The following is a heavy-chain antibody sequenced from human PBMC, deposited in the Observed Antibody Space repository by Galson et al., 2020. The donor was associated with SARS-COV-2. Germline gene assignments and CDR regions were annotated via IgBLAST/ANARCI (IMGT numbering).Heavy chain of an antibody. CDR1: GASINNYS. V-gene: IGHV4-59*01. D-gene: IGHD3-22*01. CDR3: ARLYYFDATSYYHAPACDL. Sequence: SETLSLTCAVSGASINNYSWNWIRQPPGKGLEWIGYVRNAGTPTYNRSLKSRVTISVDTSKNHFSLRLTSLTAADTAIYYCARLYYFDATSYYHAPACDLWGLGTTVTVSS. J-gene: IGHJ3*01. CDR2: VRNAGTP.